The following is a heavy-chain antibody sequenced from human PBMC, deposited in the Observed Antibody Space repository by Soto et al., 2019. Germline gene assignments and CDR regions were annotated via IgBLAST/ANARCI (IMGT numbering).Heavy chain of an antibody. CDR1: GFTFSSYA. CDR2: ISGSGGST. Sequence: EVQLLESGGGLVQPGGSLRLSCAASGFTFSSYAMSWVRQAPGKGLEWVSAISGSGGSTYYADSVKGRFTISRGNSKNTLYLQMNSLRAEDTAVYYCAKDIRGYGDVDYWGQGTLVTVSS. V-gene: IGHV3-23*01. CDR3: AKDIRGYGDVDY. D-gene: IGHD4-17*01. J-gene: IGHJ4*02.